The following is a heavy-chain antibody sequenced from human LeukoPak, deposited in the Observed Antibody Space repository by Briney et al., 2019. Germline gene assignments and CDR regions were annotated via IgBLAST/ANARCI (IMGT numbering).Heavy chain of an antibody. CDR3: ARDRYCSSTSCYYYFDY. CDR2: IIPIFGTA. Sequence: ASVKVSCEASGGTFSSYAISWVRQAPGQGLEWMGGIIPIFGTANYAQKFQGRVTITADESTSTAYMELSSLRSEDTAVYYCARDRYCSSTSCYYYFDYWGQGTLVTVSS. CDR1: GGTFSSYA. V-gene: IGHV1-69*13. D-gene: IGHD2-2*01. J-gene: IGHJ4*02.